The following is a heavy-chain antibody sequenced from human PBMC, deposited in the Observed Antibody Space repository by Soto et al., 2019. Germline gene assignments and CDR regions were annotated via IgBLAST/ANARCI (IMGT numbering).Heavy chain of an antibody. Sequence: ASVKVSCKASGYTFTSYGISWVRQAPGQGLEWMGWISAYNGNTNYAQKLQGRVTMTKDTSTSTAYMEMRSLRSDDTAVYYCARGSPQLVPFDYWGQGTLVTVSS. CDR1: GYTFTSYG. V-gene: IGHV1-18*01. D-gene: IGHD6-13*01. CDR2: ISAYNGNT. CDR3: ARGSPQLVPFDY. J-gene: IGHJ4*02.